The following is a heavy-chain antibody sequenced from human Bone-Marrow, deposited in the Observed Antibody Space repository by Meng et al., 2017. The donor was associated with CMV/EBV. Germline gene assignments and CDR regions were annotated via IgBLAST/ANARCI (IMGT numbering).Heavy chain of an antibody. V-gene: IGHV3-33*01. CDR2: IWSDGSNR. Sequence: GGSLRLSCAASGFTFGTHGMHWVRQAPGKGLEWVAVIWSDGSNRYYTESVKGRFTISRDNSKNMLYLQMNSLRAEDTAVYYCATDAQDLALGWPRLNYYFDLWGRGTLVTVSS. CDR1: GFTFGTHG. D-gene: IGHD5-12*01. J-gene: IGHJ2*01. CDR3: ATDAQDLALGWPRLNYYFDL.